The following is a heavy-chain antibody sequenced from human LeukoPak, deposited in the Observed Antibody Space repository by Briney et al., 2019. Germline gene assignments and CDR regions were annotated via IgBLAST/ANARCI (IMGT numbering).Heavy chain of an antibody. J-gene: IGHJ5*02. V-gene: IGHV1-2*02. CDR1: GYTFTDYY. CDR3: ARGGSSGWYVQNYFDT. D-gene: IGHD6-19*01. Sequence: GASVKVSCKASGYTFTDYYIHWVRQAPGHGLEWMGWTNPNSGGTNYAQTFQGRVTMTRDTSISTAYMELSRLRSDDTAVYYCARGGSSGWYVQNYFDTWGQGTLVTVSS. CDR2: TNPNSGGT.